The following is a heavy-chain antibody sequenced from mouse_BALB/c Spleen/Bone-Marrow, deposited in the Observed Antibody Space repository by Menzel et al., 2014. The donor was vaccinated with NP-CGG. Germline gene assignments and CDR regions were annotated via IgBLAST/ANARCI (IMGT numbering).Heavy chain of an antibody. CDR2: IYPGDGST. V-gene: IGHV1S56*01. J-gene: IGHJ3*01. Sequence: QVQLKESGPELVKPGASVKMSCKASGYTFPSYFIHWVKQRPGQGLEWIGWIYPGDGSTKYNEKFKCKTTLTADKPSSTAYMLLRSLTSERSAIYFCARGDYCYGSGRAWFAYWGQGTLVTVSA. CDR1: GYTFPSYF. CDR3: ARGDYCYGSGRAWFAY. D-gene: IGHD1-1*01.